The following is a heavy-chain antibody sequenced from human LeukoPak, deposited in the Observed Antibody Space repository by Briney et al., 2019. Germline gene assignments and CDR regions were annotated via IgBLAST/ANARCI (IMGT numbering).Heavy chain of an antibody. CDR3: ARAKMVAATIDFDY. D-gene: IGHD2-15*01. CDR2: INHSGST. Sequence: SETLSLTCAVYGGSFSGYYWSWIRQPPGKGLEWIGEINHSGSTNYNPSLKSRVTISVDTSKNQSSLKLSSVTAADTAVYYCARAKMVAATIDFDYWGQGTLVTVSS. V-gene: IGHV4-34*01. J-gene: IGHJ4*02. CDR1: GGSFSGYY.